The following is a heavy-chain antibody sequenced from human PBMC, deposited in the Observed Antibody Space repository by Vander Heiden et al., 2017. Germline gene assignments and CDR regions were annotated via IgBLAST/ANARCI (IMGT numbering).Heavy chain of an antibody. CDR1: GGSFSGYY. D-gene: IGHD3-3*01. J-gene: IGHJ4*02. V-gene: IGHV4-34*01. CDR3: ARGLWSGYFYYFDY. CDR2: INHSGST. Sequence: QVQLQQWGAGLLKPSETLSLTCAVYGGSFSGYYWSWIRQPPGKGLEWIGEINHSGSTNYSPSLKSRVTISVDTSKNQFSLKLSSVTAADKAVYYCARGLWSGYFYYFDYWGQGTLVTVSS.